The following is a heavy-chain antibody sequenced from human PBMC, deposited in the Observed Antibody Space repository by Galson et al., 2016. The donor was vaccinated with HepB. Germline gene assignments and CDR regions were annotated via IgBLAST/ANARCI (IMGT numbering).Heavy chain of an antibody. Sequence: SLRLPCAASGVTVSTHGMSWVSQAPGKRLEWVSGIRGSGTTTIYAHSVNGRFTISRDNSRNTLYLQMVSLSAEDTAVYFCARGGTTAYSFYWGQGTLVTVSS. CDR3: ARGGTTAYSFY. D-gene: IGHD2-15*01. CDR1: GVTVSTHG. J-gene: IGHJ4*02. V-gene: IGHV3-23*01. CDR2: IRGSGTTT.